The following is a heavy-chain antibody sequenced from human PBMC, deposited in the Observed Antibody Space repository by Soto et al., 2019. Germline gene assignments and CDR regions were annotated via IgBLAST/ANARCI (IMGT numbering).Heavy chain of an antibody. V-gene: IGHV4-30-4*08. CDR1: GGSISGDYY. J-gene: IGHJ4*02. D-gene: IGHD3-16*01. CDR2: IYYSGSS. Sequence: QVRLHESGPGLVKPSQTLSLTCSVSGGSISGDYYWSWIRQPPEKGLEWIGYIYYSGSSYSNPALQSRRSMSLDTAKNQFSLKLRSVTAADTAVYYCAWGGARWPAYFDSWGQGALVAVSS. CDR3: AWGGARWPAYFDS.